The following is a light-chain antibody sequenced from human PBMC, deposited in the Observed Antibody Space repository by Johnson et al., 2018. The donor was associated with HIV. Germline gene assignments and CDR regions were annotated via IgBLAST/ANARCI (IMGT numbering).Light chain of an antibody. Sequence: QSVLTQPPSVSAAPGQKVTISCSGSSSNIGNNYVSWYQQLPGTAPKLLIYDNNKRPSGIPDRFSGYKSGTSATLGMTGLQTGDEADYYCGTWDSSLSAGVFGTGTKVTVL. V-gene: IGLV1-51*01. CDR3: GTWDSSLSAGV. J-gene: IGLJ1*01. CDR2: DNN. CDR1: SSNIGNNY.